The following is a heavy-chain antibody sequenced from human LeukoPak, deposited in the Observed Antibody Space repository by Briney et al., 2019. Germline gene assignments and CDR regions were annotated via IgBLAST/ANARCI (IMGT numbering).Heavy chain of an antibody. Sequence: PSETLSLTCTVSGGSISTITYYWGWIRQPPGKGLEWVGHMYYRGNTFYNPSLKSRVTISVDTSKNQFSLKLSSVTAADTAVYYCARHVRGPRPKPVVVVDWFDPWGQGTLVTVSS. D-gene: IGHD3-22*01. CDR2: MYYRGNT. J-gene: IGHJ5*02. CDR1: GGSISTITYY. V-gene: IGHV4-39*01. CDR3: ARHVRGPRPKPVVVVDWFDP.